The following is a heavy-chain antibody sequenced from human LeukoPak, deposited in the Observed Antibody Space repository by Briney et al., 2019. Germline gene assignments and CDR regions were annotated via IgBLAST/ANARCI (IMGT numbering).Heavy chain of an antibody. D-gene: IGHD4-11*01. CDR2: IYYSGST. J-gene: IGHJ4*02. CDR3: ARGLGSNYVSY. Sequence: SETLSLTCTVSGGSISSSSYYWGWIRQPPGKGLEWIGSIYYSGSTYYNPSLKSRVTISVDTSRNQFSLKLSSVTAADTAVYYCARGLGSNYVSYWGQGTLVTVSS. V-gene: IGHV4-39*01. CDR1: GGSISSSSYY.